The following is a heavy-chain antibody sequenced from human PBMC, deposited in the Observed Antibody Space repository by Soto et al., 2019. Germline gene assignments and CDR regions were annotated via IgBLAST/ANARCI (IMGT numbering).Heavy chain of an antibody. CDR1: GGSISSGGYY. Sequence: SETLSLTCTVSGGSISSGGYYWSWIRQHPGKGLEWIGYIYYSGSTYYNPSLKSRVTISVDTSKNQFSLKLSSVTAADTAVYYCARDHYDTLTGYYDYFDYWGQGTLVTVSS. CDR3: ARDHYDTLTGYYDYFDY. D-gene: IGHD3-9*01. V-gene: IGHV4-31*03. J-gene: IGHJ4*02. CDR2: IYYSGST.